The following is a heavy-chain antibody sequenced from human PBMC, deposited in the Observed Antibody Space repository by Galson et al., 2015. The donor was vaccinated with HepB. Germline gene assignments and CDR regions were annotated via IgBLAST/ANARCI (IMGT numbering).Heavy chain of an antibody. CDR2: INSDGSST. CDR3: ARGEFGDCDSSGYYYFDAFDI. CDR1: GFTFSSYW. D-gene: IGHD3-22*01. V-gene: IGHV3-74*01. J-gene: IGHJ3*02. Sequence: SLRLSCAASGFTFSSYWMHWVRQAPGKGLVWVSRINSDGSSTSYADSVKGRFTISRDNAKNTLYLQMNSLRAEDTAVYYCARGEFGDCDSSGYYYFDAFDIWGQGTMVTVSS.